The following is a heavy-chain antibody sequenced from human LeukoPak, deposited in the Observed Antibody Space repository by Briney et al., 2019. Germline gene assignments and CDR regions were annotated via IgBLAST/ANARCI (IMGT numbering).Heavy chain of an antibody. J-gene: IGHJ4*02. Sequence: PGGSLRLSCAASGFTFSSCAMNWVRQAPGKGLEWVAVISYDGSNKYYADSVKGRFTISRDNSKNTLYLQMNSLRAEDTAVYYCAKRWSGYHSSEVWGQGTLVTVSS. CDR3: AKRWSGYHSSEV. V-gene: IGHV3-30*18. D-gene: IGHD3-3*01. CDR2: ISYDGSNK. CDR1: GFTFSSCA.